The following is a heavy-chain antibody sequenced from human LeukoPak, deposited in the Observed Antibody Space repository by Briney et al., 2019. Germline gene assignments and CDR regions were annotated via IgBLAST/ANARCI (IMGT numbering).Heavy chain of an antibody. J-gene: IGHJ4*02. V-gene: IGHV3-23*01. CDR2: ISGSGGST. Sequence: GGSLRLSCAASGFTFSSYAMSWVRQPPGKGLEWVSAISGSGGSTYYADSVKGRFTISRDNSKNTLYLQMNSLRAEDTAVYHCANEVYGSVSPFDYCGQGNLVTVSS. D-gene: IGHD3-10*01. CDR3: ANEVYGSVSPFDY. CDR1: GFTFSSYA.